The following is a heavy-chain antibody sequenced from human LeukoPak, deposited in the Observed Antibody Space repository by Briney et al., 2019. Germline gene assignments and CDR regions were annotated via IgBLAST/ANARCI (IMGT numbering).Heavy chain of an antibody. CDR2: ISSSGSTK. V-gene: IGHV3-48*03. D-gene: IGHD3-10*01. CDR1: GFSFSSYE. CDR3: ARDVGFGGYSRGIFDY. J-gene: IGHJ4*02. Sequence: GGSLRLSCAASGFSFSSYEMNWVRQAPGKGLEWVSYISSSGSTKYYADSVKGRFTMSRDNAKNSLYLQMNSLRAEDTAVYYCARDVGFGGYSRGIFDYWGQGTLVTVSS.